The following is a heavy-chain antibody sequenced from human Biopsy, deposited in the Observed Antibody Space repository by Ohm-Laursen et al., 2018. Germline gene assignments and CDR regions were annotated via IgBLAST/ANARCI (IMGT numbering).Heavy chain of an antibody. CDR1: GDSISSYY. CDR3: ARDRGFYSDRTVPGYFDL. D-gene: IGHD3-22*01. Sequence: SETLSLTCPVSGDSISSYYWSWIRQPPGKGLEWIGYVYYTGSTDYNPSLQSRVTISVYTSKNHFSLRLRSVTPADTAIYYCARDRGFYSDRTVPGYFDLWGRGTLVTVSS. CDR2: VYYTGST. J-gene: IGHJ2*01. V-gene: IGHV4-59*01.